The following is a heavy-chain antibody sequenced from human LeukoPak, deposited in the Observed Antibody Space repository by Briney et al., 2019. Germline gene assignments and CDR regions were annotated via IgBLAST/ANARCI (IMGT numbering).Heavy chain of an antibody. CDR2: IIPTFGTA. J-gene: IGHJ6*04. CDR1: GGTFSSYA. V-gene: IGHV1-69*13. CDR3: ARVGPGIAAAALEDYYYYGMDV. D-gene: IGHD6-13*01. Sequence: SVKVSCKASGGTFSSYAISWVRQAPGQGLEWMGGIIPTFGTANYAQKFQGRVTITADESTSTAYMELSSLRSEDTAVYYCARVGPGIAAAALEDYYYYGMDVWGKGTTVTVSS.